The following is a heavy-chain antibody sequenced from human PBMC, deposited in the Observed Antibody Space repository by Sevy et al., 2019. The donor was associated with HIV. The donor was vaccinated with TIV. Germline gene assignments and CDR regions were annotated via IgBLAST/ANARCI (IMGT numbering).Heavy chain of an antibody. CDR2: IFSSGPT. V-gene: IGHV3-66*02. D-gene: IGHD6-19*01. CDR1: GFTVNDKY. CDR3: VSLFLSYRSGWSYFDY. J-gene: IGHJ4*02. Sequence: GGSLRLSCAISGFTVNDKYIIWVRQAPGKGLEWVSVIFSSGPTYYADSAKGRFTISRDNSKNTVYLQMNSLRPEDTAVYYCVSLFLSYRSGWSYFDYWGQGTLVTVSS.